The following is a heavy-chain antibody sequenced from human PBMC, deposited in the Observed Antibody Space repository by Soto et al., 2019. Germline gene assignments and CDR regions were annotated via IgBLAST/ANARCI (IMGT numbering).Heavy chain of an antibody. CDR1: GYTFTSYA. D-gene: IGHD2-15*01. CDR3: ARDQRDCSGGSCYHYYYMDV. V-gene: IGHV1-3*01. CDR2: INAGNGNT. J-gene: IGHJ6*03. Sequence: ASVKVSCKASGYTFTSYAMHWVCQAPGQRLEWMGWINAGNGNTKYSQKFQGRVTITRDTSASTAYMELSSLRSEDTAVYYCARDQRDCSGGSCYHYYYMDVWGKGTTVTVSS.